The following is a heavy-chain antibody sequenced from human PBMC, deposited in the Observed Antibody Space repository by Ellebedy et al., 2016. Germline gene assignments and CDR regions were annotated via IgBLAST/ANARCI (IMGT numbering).Heavy chain of an antibody. CDR1: GYTFTSYY. V-gene: IGHV1-2*02. CDR2: INPNSGGT. D-gene: IGHD6-6*01. Sequence: ASVKVSXKASGYTFTSYYMHWVRQATGQGLEWMGWINPNSGGTNYAQKFQGRVTMTRDTSISTAYMELSRLRSDDTAVYYCARAPEPNREAQLVRYWFNPWGQGTLVTVSS. CDR3: ARAPEPNREAQLVRYWFNP. J-gene: IGHJ5*02.